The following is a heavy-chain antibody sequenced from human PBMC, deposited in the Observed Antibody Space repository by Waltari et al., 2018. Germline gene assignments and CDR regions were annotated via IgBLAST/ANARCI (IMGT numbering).Heavy chain of an antibody. Sequence: EVHLVQSGAEVKKPGATVKISCKASGYRFTDYYMHWVRQAPGKGLEWMGRIDPEDDEIIYAEKFQGRITISADTSTDTAYMELSSLRSDDTAVYYCAPLPGGSGQTFDYWGQGTLLTVSS. V-gene: IGHV1-69-2*01. J-gene: IGHJ4*02. CDR1: GYRFTDYY. CDR2: IDPEDDEI. CDR3: APLPGGSGQTFDY. D-gene: IGHD3-10*01.